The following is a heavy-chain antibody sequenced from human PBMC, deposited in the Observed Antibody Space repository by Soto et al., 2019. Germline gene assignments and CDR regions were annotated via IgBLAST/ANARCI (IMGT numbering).Heavy chain of an antibody. V-gene: IGHV3-11*01. D-gene: IGHD4-17*01. CDR3: ARDTARLEH. CDR2: TSSGAFTI. CDR1: GFSFSDSY. J-gene: IGHJ4*02. Sequence: GGSLRLSCVVSGFSFSDSYMTWVRQIPGKGLEWIASTSSGAFTISHAAAVKRRFTISRDDGHNTLFLQRDSLRAEDTALYYCARDTARLEHWGQGTLVTVSS.